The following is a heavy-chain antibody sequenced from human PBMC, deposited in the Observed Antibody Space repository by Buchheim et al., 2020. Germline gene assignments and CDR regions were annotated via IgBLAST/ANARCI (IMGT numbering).Heavy chain of an antibody. CDR2: IYYSGST. CDR3: ARTSIQYHFDS. CDR1: GCSVSSGNYY. D-gene: IGHD4-11*01. V-gene: IGHV4-61*01. Sequence: QVQLQESGPGLVKPSETLSVTCTVSGCSVSSGNYYWSWIRQPPGKGLEWIGYIYYSGSTNYSPSLKSRVTISVDTSKDPFSLKLSSVTAADTAVYYCARTSIQYHFDSWGQGTL. J-gene: IGHJ4*02.